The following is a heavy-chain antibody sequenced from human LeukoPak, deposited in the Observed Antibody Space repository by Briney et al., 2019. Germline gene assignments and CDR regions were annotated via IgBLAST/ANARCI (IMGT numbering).Heavy chain of an antibody. CDR2: INSDGSTT. CDR3: TRRIVVISGDAFDI. D-gene: IGHD3-22*01. V-gene: IGHV3-74*01. Sequence: GGSLRLSCAASGFTISPYWVHWVRQAPGKGLVWVSRINSDGSTTNYADSVKGRFTISRDNADSTLYLQMNSLRVEDTAVYYCTRRIVVISGDAFDIWGQGTMVTVSS. J-gene: IGHJ3*02. CDR1: GFTISPYW.